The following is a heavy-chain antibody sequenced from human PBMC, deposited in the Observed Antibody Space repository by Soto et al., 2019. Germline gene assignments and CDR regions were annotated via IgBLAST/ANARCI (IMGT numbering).Heavy chain of an antibody. CDR3: ARSYYYDSSGYYYARFDAFDI. Sequence: PGESLKISCKGSGYSFTSYWIGWVRQMPGEGLEWMGIIYPGDSDTRYSPSFQGQVTISADKSISTAYLQWSSLKASDTAMYYCARSYYYDSSGYYYARFDAFDIWGQGTMVTVSS. CDR2: IYPGDSDT. J-gene: IGHJ3*02. CDR1: GYSFTSYW. V-gene: IGHV5-51*01. D-gene: IGHD3-22*01.